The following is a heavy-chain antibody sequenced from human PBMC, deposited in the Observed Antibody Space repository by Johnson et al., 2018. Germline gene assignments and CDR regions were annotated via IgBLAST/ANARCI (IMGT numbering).Heavy chain of an antibody. D-gene: IGHD2-2*01. J-gene: IGHJ3*02. Sequence: EVQLVEPGGGLVQPGGSLRLSCAASGFTFSNYWMHWVRQAPGKGLVWVSRINTDGRTTNYADSVQGRFTISRDNAKNTLYLQLNILRAGDTAVYYCARHGYCGSTGCYGSDAFDIWGQGTMVTVSS. CDR1: GFTFSNYW. CDR2: INTDGRTT. CDR3: ARHGYCGSTGCYGSDAFDI. V-gene: IGHV3-74*01.